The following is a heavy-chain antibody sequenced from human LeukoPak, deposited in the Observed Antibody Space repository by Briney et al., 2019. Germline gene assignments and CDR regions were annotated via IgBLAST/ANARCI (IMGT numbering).Heavy chain of an antibody. D-gene: IGHD5-12*01. V-gene: IGHV4-59*08. J-gene: IGHJ4*02. CDR1: GGSISSYY. CDR2: ISDSGST. Sequence: SETLSLTCTVSGGSISSYYGSWVRQFPGKGLEWIGYISDSGSTNYSPSLESRVTISVDTSKNKFFLILSSVTAADTAVYYCARRGGTVVGDTGYHYWYFDNWGQGTLVTVSS. CDR3: ARRGGTVVGDTGYHYWYFDN.